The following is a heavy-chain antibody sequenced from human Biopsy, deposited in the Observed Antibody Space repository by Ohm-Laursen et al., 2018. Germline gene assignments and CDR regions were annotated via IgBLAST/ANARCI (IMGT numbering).Heavy chain of an antibody. D-gene: IGHD2-15*01. CDR1: GYTFTGLY. J-gene: IGHJ1*01. V-gene: IGHV1-2*02. CDR3: AKGQDLRGGAEYFQH. Sequence: ASVTVSCKASGYTFTGLYMHWVRQVPGQGLGWMGWIKPHSGTTKFAQDFPGRVTMTRDTSITTAYMELRRLRSDDPSVYYCAKGQDLRGGAEYFQHWGQGALVTVSS. CDR2: IKPHSGTT.